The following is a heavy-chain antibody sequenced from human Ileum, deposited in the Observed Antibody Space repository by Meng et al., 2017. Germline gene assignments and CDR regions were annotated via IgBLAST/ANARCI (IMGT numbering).Heavy chain of an antibody. V-gene: IGHV4-4*02. CDR3: ARHGGYSQDF. CDR2: ISHSGSA. Sequence: QVHCRGAGPGLGRPSGPLALTCAVSSGSISSNTYWSWVRQPPGKGLEWIGQISHSGSAYYNPSLKSRVTMSVDKSKSQFSLMLTSVTAADTAIYYCARHGGYSQDFWGQGTLVTVSS. J-gene: IGHJ4*02. CDR1: SGSISSNTY. D-gene: IGHD4-23*01.